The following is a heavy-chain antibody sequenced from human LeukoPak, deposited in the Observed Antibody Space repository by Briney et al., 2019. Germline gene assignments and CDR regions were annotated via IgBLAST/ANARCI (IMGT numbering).Heavy chain of an antibody. CDR3: ARGMGYYDSSGYYVFGYFDY. CDR1: GGSINSYY. CDR2: IYYSGST. V-gene: IGHV4-59*01. Sequence: PSETLSLTCTVSGGSINSYYWTWIRLPPGRGLEWIGYIYYSGSTNYNPSLQSRVTISVDTSKNQLSLKLSSVTAADTAVYYCARGMGYYDSSGYYVFGYFDYWGQGTLVTVSS. J-gene: IGHJ4*02. D-gene: IGHD3-22*01.